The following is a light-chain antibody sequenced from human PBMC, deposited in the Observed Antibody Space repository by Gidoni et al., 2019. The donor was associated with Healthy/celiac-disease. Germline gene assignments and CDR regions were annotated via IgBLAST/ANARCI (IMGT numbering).Light chain of an antibody. CDR2: AAS. Sequence: DIQMTQSPASLSASVGDRVTITCRASQSISSDLNWYQQKPGKAPKLLIEAASSLQSGVPSRFSGSGSGTDFTLTISSLQPEDFATYYCQQSYSTPRTFGQGTKVEIK. CDR3: QQSYSTPRT. J-gene: IGKJ1*01. CDR1: QSISSD. V-gene: IGKV1-39*01.